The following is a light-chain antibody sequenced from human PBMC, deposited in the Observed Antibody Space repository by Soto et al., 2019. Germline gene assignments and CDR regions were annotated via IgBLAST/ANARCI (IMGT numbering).Light chain of an antibody. V-gene: IGLV1-40*01. CDR3: QSYDSSLSHVV. J-gene: IGLJ2*01. CDR1: SSNIGSYYD. CDR2: GDN. Sequence: QAVVTQPPSVSGAPGQRVTIPCTGSSSNIGSYYDVHWYQQLPGTVPKPLIYGDNNRPSGVPDRFSGSKSGTSASLAITGLQAEDEADYYCQSYDSSLSHVVFGGGTKLTVL.